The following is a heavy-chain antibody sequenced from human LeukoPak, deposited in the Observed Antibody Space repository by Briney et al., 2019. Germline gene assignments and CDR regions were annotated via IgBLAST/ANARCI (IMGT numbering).Heavy chain of an antibody. CDR1: GGSFSGYY. Sequence: SETLSLTCAVYGGSFSGYYWSWIRQPPGKGLEWIGEINHSGSTNYNPSLKSRVTISVDTSKNQFSLKLSSVTAADTAVYYCARDPYYDFWSGPAGGNWFDPWGQGTLVTVSS. CDR3: ARDPYYDFWSGPAGGNWFDP. J-gene: IGHJ5*02. D-gene: IGHD3-3*01. CDR2: INHSGST. V-gene: IGHV4-34*01.